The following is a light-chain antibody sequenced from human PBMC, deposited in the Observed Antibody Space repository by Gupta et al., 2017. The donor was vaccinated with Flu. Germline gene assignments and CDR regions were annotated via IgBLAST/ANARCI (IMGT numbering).Light chain of an antibody. J-gene: IGLJ2*01. Sequence: QKARIRCSGDELPKQYAYWYKQKPGQAPVVVIYKDSERPSEIPERFSGSSSGTTVTLTISGVQAEDEADYYCQSADSSGTYVVFGGGTKLTVL. V-gene: IGLV3-25*03. CDR1: ELPKQY. CDR3: QSADSSGTYVV. CDR2: KDS.